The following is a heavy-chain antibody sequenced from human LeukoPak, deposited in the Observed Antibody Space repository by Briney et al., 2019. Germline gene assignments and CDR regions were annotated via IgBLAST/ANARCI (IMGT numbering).Heavy chain of an antibody. CDR3: ARDRSNSDF. D-gene: IGHD4-11*01. V-gene: IGHV1-18*01. J-gene: IGHJ4*02. Sequence: ASVKVSCETSGYKFKNYGISWVRQAPGQGLEWMGWVRADNGKTDYTQKFQDRITMTADTSTNTAYMELRSLRSDDTAVYYCARDRSNSDFWGQGTLVTVS. CDR1: GYKFKNYG. CDR2: VRADNGKT.